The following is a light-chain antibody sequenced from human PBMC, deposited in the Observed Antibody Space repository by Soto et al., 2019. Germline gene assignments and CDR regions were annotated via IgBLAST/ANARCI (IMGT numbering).Light chain of an antibody. CDR2: AAS. Sequence: AIQMTQSPSSLSASVVDRVTITCRASQAIRNDLGWYQQQPGKAPKLLIFAASTLQSGVTSRLSGGGFGTDFNLNISGLQPEDAATYFCLQDYRYPWTFGPGTQVDIK. CDR1: QAIRND. V-gene: IGKV1-6*01. CDR3: LQDYRYPWT. J-gene: IGKJ1*01.